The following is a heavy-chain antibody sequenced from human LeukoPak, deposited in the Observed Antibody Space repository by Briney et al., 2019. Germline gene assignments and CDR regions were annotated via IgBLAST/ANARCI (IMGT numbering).Heavy chain of an antibody. J-gene: IGHJ6*02. CDR1: GASIISSDW. CDR3: ARENDVTGNALDV. CDR2: IYHSGIT. V-gene: IGHV4-4*02. Sequence: SGTLSLTCAVSGASIISSDWWSWVRQPPGKGLEWIGEIYHSGITNYNPSLKSRVTISVDTSKNQFSLKLSSVAAADTAVYYCARENDVTGNALDVWGQGTTVTVSS. D-gene: IGHD2-2*01.